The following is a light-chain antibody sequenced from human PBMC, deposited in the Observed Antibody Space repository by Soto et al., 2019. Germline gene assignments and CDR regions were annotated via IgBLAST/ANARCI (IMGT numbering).Light chain of an antibody. CDR3: QQYNNDLIT. Sequence: DIQMTQFPSTLSASVGDRVTITSQASQSIRSWLAWYQQKPGKAPKVLIYKASILESGVPSRFSGSGSWTEFTITIISLQPDDFATYYYQQYNNDLITFGQGTRLEI. J-gene: IGKJ5*01. V-gene: IGKV1-5*03. CDR1: QSIRSW. CDR2: KAS.